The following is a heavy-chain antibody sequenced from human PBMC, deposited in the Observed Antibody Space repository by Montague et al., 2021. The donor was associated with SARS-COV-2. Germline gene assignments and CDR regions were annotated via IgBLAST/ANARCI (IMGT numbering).Heavy chain of an antibody. CDR3: ARLGDGVVPSPILGVGPYYSYYYLDV. CDR2: IHHGGST. V-gene: IGHV4-34*01. Sequence: SETLSLTCAVHGGSFSTYSWNWIRQPPGTGLEWIGEIHHGGSTNYNPSLKSRDTISADTSKNQFSLKLTSVAAADTAVYYCARLGDGVVPSPILGVGPYYSYYYLDVWGKGTTVTVAS. J-gene: IGHJ6*03. CDR1: GGSFSTYS. D-gene: IGHD3-10*01.